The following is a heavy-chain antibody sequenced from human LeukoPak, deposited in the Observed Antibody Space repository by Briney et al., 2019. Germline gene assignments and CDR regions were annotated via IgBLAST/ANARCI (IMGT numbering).Heavy chain of an antibody. V-gene: IGHV3-30*18. CDR2: ISYDGSNK. CDR1: GSTFSDYA. Sequence: GGSLRLSCAASGSTFSDYAMHWVRQAPGKGLEWVAVISYDGSNKYYADSVKGRFTISRDNSKNTLYLQMNSLRAEDTAVYYCAKAMSIAARPIRASDYWGQGTLVTVSS. D-gene: IGHD6-6*01. J-gene: IGHJ4*02. CDR3: AKAMSIAARPIRASDY.